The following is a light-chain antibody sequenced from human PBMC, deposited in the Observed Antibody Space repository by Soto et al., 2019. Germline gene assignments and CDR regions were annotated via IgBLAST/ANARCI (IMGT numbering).Light chain of an antibody. V-gene: IGKV3-15*01. CDR1: QSVSSN. CDR3: QQYNNWPQT. Sequence: EIVMTQSPATLSVSPGERATLSCRASQSVSSNLAWYQQKPGQAPRLLIYGASTRATGIPARFSGSGSGTEFTLTVSSLQSEDSAVYYCQQYNNWPQTFGQGTKVEI. CDR2: GAS. J-gene: IGKJ1*01.